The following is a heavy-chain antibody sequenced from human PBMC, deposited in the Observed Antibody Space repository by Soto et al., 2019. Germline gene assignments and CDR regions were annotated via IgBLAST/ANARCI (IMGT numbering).Heavy chain of an antibody. CDR1: GDRVSSNTAA. CDR2: TYYRSNWRH. Sequence: SQTLSLTCAISGDRVSSNTAAWNWIRSSQSRGLEWLGRTYYRSNWRHDYAVSVKSRITVNPDTSKNHFSLQLNSVTLDDTAVYYCARGVAGSGFDLWGQGTLVTVSS. V-gene: IGHV6-1*01. D-gene: IGHD6-19*01. J-gene: IGHJ4*02. CDR3: ARGVAGSGFDL.